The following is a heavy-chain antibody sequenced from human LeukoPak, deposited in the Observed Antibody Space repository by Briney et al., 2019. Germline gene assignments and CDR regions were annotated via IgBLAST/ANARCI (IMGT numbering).Heavy chain of an antibody. V-gene: IGHV1-69*04. CDR2: IIPILGIA. Sequence: SVKVSCKASGGTFSSYAISWVRQAPGQGLEWMGRIIPILGIANYAQKFQGRVTITADKSTSTAYMELSSLRSEDTAVYYCASKEYYYGSGRTTEYFQHWGQGTLVTVSS. D-gene: IGHD3-10*01. CDR3: ASKEYYYGSGRTTEYFQH. CDR1: GGTFSSYA. J-gene: IGHJ1*01.